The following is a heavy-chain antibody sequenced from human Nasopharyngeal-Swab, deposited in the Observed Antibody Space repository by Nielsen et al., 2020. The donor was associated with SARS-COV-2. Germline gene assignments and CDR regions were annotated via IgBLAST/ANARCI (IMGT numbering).Heavy chain of an antibody. CDR2: INWNSGSP. V-gene: IGHV3-9*01. J-gene: IGHJ6*02. CDR1: GFTFDHYA. Sequence: SLKISCAASGFTFDHYAMNWVRQAPGKGLELVSGINWNSGSPGYADSVKGRFTISRDNAKNTLYLQMNSLRPEDTALYYCAKDMGNYYGSTRMDVWGQGTTVTVSS. D-gene: IGHD3-10*01. CDR3: AKDMGNYYGSTRMDV.